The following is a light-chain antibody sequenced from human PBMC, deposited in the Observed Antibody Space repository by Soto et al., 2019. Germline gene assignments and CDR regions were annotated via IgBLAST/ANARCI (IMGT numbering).Light chain of an antibody. J-gene: IGKJ2*01. CDR3: QHRSNWPRT. CDR1: QSVSRY. CDR2: DAS. V-gene: IGKV3-11*01. Sequence: EIVLTQSPATLSLSPGDTATLSCRASQSVSRYLASYQQKPGQAPRLLIYDASNRAPGIPARFSGSASGTDFTLTIGSLEPEDFAVYYCQHRSNWPRTFGQGTKVEIK.